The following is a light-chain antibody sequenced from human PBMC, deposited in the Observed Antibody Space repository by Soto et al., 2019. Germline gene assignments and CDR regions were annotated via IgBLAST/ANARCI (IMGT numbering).Light chain of an antibody. J-gene: IGKJ1*01. CDR3: QQYGNSPET. CDR1: QSVASPY. Sequence: EIVLTQSPGTLSLSPGERATLFCGASQSVASPYLAWYQQKPGQAPRLLIYGASSRATGIPDRFSASGSGTAFSLTISRLEPEDFAVYYCQQYGNSPETFGQGTKVEIK. V-gene: IGKV3-20*01. CDR2: GAS.